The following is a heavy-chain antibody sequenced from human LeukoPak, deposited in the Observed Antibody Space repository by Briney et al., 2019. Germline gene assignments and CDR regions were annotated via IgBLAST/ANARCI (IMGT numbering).Heavy chain of an antibody. Sequence: ASVKVSCKASGYTFTSYYMHWVRQAPGQGLEWMGIINPSGGSTSYAQKFQGRVTMTRDTSTSTVYMELSSLRSEDTAVYYCARAVKSIRFLERLPHPPSHYYYYYMDVWGKGTTVTVSS. D-gene: IGHD3-3*01. CDR1: GYTFTSYY. J-gene: IGHJ6*03. CDR2: INPSGGST. V-gene: IGHV1-46*03. CDR3: ARAVKSIRFLERLPHPPSHYYYYYMDV.